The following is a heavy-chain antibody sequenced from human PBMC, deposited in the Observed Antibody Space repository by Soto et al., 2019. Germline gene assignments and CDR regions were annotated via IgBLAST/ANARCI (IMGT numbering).Heavy chain of an antibody. D-gene: IGHD6-13*01. V-gene: IGHV3-30-3*01. J-gene: IGHJ6*02. CDR1: GFTFSSYA. Sequence: QVQLVESGGGVVQPGRSLRLSCAASGFTFSSYAMHWVRQAPGKGLEWVAVISYDGSNKYYADSVKGRFTISRDNSKNTLYLQMNSLRAEDTAVYYCASDAWWAAAGTGGSYYYYGMDVWGQGTTVTVSS. CDR2: ISYDGSNK. CDR3: ASDAWWAAAGTGGSYYYYGMDV.